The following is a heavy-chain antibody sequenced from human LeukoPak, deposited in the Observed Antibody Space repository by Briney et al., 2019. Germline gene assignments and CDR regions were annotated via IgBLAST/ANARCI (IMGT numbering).Heavy chain of an antibody. CDR2: IYPGDSDT. V-gene: IGHV5-51*01. CDR3: ARSGSSSWLNTYYFDY. Sequence: GESLKISCKGSGYSFTSYWIGWVRQMPGKGLEWMGIIYPGDSDTRYSPSFQGQVTISADKSISTAYLQWSSLKASDTAMYYCARSGSSSWLNTYYFDYWGQGTLVTVSS. CDR1: GYSFTSYW. D-gene: IGHD6-13*01. J-gene: IGHJ4*02.